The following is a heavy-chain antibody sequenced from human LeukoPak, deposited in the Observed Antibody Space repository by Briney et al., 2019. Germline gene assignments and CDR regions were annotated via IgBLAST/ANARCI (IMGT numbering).Heavy chain of an antibody. D-gene: IGHD3-16*01. CDR1: GFTFSDYY. Sequence: GGSLRLSCAASGFTFSDYYMSWIRQAPGKGLEWVSYISSSGSTIYYADSVKGRFTISRDNAKNSLYLQMDSLRAEDTAVYYCARDRWGMTHDAFDIWGQGTMVTVSS. CDR2: ISSSGSTI. CDR3: ARDRWGMTHDAFDI. V-gene: IGHV3-11*01. J-gene: IGHJ3*02.